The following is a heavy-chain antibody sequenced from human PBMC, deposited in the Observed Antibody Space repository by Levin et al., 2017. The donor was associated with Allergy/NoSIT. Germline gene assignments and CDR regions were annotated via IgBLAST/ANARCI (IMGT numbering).Heavy chain of an antibody. CDR1: GGSFSGSY. CDR3: ARAGPRRSIAARPLPGRGYYFDY. CDR2: INHSGST. V-gene: IGHV4-34*01. D-gene: IGHD6-6*01. J-gene: IGHJ4*02. Sequence: SQTLSLTCAVYGGSFSGSYWSWIRQPPGKGLEWIGEINHSGSTNYNPSLKSRVTISVDTSKNQFSLKLSSVTAADTAVYYCARAGPRRSIAARPLPGRGYYFDYWGQGTLVTVSS.